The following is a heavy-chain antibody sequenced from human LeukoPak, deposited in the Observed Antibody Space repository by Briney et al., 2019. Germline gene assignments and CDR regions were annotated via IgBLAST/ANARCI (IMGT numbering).Heavy chain of an antibody. Sequence: GGSLRLSCAASGFTFSSYAMSWVRQAPGKGLEWVSAISGSGGSTYYADSVKGRFTISRDNAKNSLYLQMNSLRAEDTAVYYCARAGLYYYDSSGLDYWGQGTLVTVSS. D-gene: IGHD3-22*01. CDR3: ARAGLYYYDSSGLDY. CDR1: GFTFSSYA. CDR2: ISGSGGST. J-gene: IGHJ4*02. V-gene: IGHV3-23*01.